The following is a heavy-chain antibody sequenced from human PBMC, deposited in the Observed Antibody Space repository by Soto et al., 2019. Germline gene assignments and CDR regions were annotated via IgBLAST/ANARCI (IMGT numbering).Heavy chain of an antibody. V-gene: IGHV4-59*08. CDR2: IYYGGSA. J-gene: IGHJ4*02. D-gene: IGHD2-8*01. CDR3: ARGGHCTNDVCSAIDY. Sequence: SETLSLTCTVSGGSISTYYWNWIRQPPGKGLEWIGYIYYGGSANYNPSLKSRVTISVDTSKKQFSLKLSSVTAADTAVYYCARGGHCTNDVCSAIDYWGQGTLVTVSS. CDR1: GGSISTYY.